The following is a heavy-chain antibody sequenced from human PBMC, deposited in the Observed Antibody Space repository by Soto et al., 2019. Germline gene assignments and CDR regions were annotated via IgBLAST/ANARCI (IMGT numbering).Heavy chain of an antibody. CDR2: IIPIFGTA. CDR1: GGTFSSYA. V-gene: IGHV1-69*13. Sequence: SVKVSCKASGGTFSSYAISWVRQAPGQGLEWMGGIIPIFGTANYAQKFQGRVTITADESTSTAYMELSSLRSEDTAVYYCASSYYYDSSGYSRSVYYYYGMDVWGQGTTVTVSS. CDR3: ASSYYYDSSGYSRSVYYYYGMDV. J-gene: IGHJ6*02. D-gene: IGHD3-22*01.